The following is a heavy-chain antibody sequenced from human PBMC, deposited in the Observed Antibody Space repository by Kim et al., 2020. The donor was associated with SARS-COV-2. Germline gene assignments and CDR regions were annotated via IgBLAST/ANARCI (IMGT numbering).Heavy chain of an antibody. V-gene: IGHV1-46*01. CDR1: GYTFTSYY. CDR2: INPSGGST. D-gene: IGHD2-15*01. Sequence: ASVKVSCKASGYTFTSYYMHWVRQAPGQGLEWMGIINPSGGSTSYAQKFQGRVTMTRDTSTSTVYMELSSLRSEDTAVYYCARDRANIVVVVAATYYYDMDVWGQGTTVTVSS. CDR3: ARDRANIVVVVAATYYYDMDV. J-gene: IGHJ6*02.